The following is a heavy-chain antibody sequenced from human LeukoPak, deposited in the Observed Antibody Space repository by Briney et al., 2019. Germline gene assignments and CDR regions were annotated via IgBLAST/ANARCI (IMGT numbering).Heavy chain of an antibody. CDR2: IYYSGST. V-gene: IGHV4-61*01. CDR3: ASPRSYYDSSGYYIS. D-gene: IGHD3-22*01. J-gene: IGHJ5*02. CDR1: GGSVSSGSYY. Sequence: SQTLSLTCTVSGGSVSSGSYYWSWIRQPPGKGLEWIGYIYYSGSTNYNPSLKSRVTISVDTSKNQFSLKLSSVTAADTAVYYCASPRSYYDSSGYYISWGQGTLVTVSS.